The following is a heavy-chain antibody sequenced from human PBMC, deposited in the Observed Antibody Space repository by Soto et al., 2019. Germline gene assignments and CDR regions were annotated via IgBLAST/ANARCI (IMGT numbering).Heavy chain of an antibody. J-gene: IGHJ3*02. V-gene: IGHV3-48*04. CDR1: GFTFSSYG. D-gene: IGHD1-26*01. CDR2: ISSSGSTI. Sequence: GGSLRLSCAASGFTFSSYGMNWVRQAPGKGLEWVSYISSSGSTIYYADSVKGRFTISRDNAKNSLYLQMNSLRAEDTAVYYCATSLGATHAFDIWGQGTMVTVSS. CDR3: ATSLGATHAFDI.